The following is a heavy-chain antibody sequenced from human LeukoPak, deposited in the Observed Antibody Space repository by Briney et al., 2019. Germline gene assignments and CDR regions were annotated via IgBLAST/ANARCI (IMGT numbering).Heavy chain of an antibody. V-gene: IGHV6-1*01. D-gene: IGHD3-10*01. Sequence: SQTLSLTCAISGDSVSGNVAGWNWIRQSPSRGLEWLGRTYYRSKWYIDYAVSVKSRISINPDTSKNQFSLQLDSVTPEDTAVYYCTGGGLVRGLTHWFAPWSQGTLVTVSS. CDR2: TYYRSKWYI. CDR1: GDSVSGNVAG. CDR3: TGGGLVRGLTHWFAP. J-gene: IGHJ5*02.